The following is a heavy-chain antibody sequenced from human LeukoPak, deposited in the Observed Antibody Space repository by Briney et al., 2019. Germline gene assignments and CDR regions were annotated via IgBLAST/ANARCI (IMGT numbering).Heavy chain of an antibody. Sequence: ASVKVSCKASGGTFSSYAISWVRQAPGQGLEWMGGIIPIFGTANYAQKFQGRVTITADESTSTAYMELSSLRSEDTAVYYCASHYDSSGYYPLTLSGNFDYWGQGTLVTVSS. J-gene: IGHJ4*02. CDR2: IIPIFGTA. D-gene: IGHD3-22*01. CDR1: GGTFSSYA. CDR3: ASHYDSSGYYPLTLSGNFDY. V-gene: IGHV1-69*13.